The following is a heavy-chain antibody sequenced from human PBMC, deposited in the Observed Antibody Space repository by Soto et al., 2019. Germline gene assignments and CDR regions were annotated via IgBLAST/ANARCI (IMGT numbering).Heavy chain of an antibody. Sequence: LSLTCTVSGGSISSYYWSWIRQPAGKGLEWIGRIYTSGSTNYNPSLKSRVTMSVDTSKNQFSLKLSSVTAADTAVYYCARDPGIVVVPAAEYYYYGMDVWGQGTTVTVSS. V-gene: IGHV4-4*07. CDR2: IYTSGST. J-gene: IGHJ6*02. CDR3: ARDPGIVVVPAAEYYYYGMDV. CDR1: GGSISSYY. D-gene: IGHD2-2*01.